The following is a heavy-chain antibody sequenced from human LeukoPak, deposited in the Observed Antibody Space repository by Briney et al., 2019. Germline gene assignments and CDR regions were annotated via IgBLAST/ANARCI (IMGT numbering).Heavy chain of an antibody. J-gene: IGHJ6*03. D-gene: IGHD6-13*01. Sequence: PSETLSLTCTVSGYSISSGYYWGWIRQPPGKGLEWIGSIYHSGSTYYNPSLKSRVTISVDTSKNQFSLKLSSVTAADTAVYYCARDKGRSSLGAGDYYMDVWGKGTTVTVSS. CDR2: IYHSGST. V-gene: IGHV4-38-2*02. CDR3: ARDKGRSSLGAGDYYMDV. CDR1: GYSISSGYY.